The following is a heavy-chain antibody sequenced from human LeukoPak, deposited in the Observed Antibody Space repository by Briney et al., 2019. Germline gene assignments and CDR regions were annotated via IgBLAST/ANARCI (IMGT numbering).Heavy chain of an antibody. Sequence: GESLKISCKGSGYSFTSYWIGWVRQMPGKGLEWMGIIYPGDSDTRYSPSFQGQVTISADKSISTAYLRWSSLKASDTAMYYCARLRGQMATIPRGNFDYWGQGTLVTVSS. D-gene: IGHD5-24*01. CDR1: GYSFTSYW. CDR3: ARLRGQMATIPRGNFDY. V-gene: IGHV5-51*01. CDR2: IYPGDSDT. J-gene: IGHJ4*02.